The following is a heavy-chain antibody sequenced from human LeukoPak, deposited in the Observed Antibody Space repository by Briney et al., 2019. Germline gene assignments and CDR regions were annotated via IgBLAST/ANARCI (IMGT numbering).Heavy chain of an antibody. D-gene: IGHD2-15*01. V-gene: IGHV4-59*01. CDR2: IYYSGST. CDR1: GGSISSYY. Sequence: SETLSLTCTVSGGSISSYYWSWIRQPPGKGLEWIGYIYYSGSTNYNPSLKSRVTISVDTSKNQFSLKLSSVTAADTAVYYCARASIEGWFDPWGQGTLVTASS. J-gene: IGHJ5*02. CDR3: ARASIEGWFDP.